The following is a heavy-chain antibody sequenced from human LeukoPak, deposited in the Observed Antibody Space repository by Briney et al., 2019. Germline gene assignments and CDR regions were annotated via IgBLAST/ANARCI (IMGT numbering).Heavy chain of an antibody. CDR2: IRYDGSNK. CDR1: GFTFSSYG. V-gene: IGHV3-30*02. J-gene: IGHJ6*03. CDR3: AKDGEAVAYYYYYYMDV. Sequence: GGSLRLSCAASGFTFSSYGMHWVRQAPGKGLEWVAFIRYDGSNKYYADSVKGRFTISRDNSKNTLYLQMNSLRAEDTAVYYCAKDGEAVAYYYYYYMDVWGKGTTVTVSS. D-gene: IGHD6-19*01.